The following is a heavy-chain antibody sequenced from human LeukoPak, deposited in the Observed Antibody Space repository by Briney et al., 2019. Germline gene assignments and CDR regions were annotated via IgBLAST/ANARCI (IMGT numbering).Heavy chain of an antibody. D-gene: IGHD2-2*01. CDR1: GFTFSSYS. V-gene: IGHV3-21*01. Sequence: PGGSLRLSCAASGFTFSSYSMNWVRQAPGKGLEWVSSISSSSSYIYHADSVKGRFTISRDNAKNSLYLQMNSLRAEDTAVYYCARDRVVPAATFDYWGQGTLVTVSS. CDR2: ISSSSSYI. CDR3: ARDRVVPAATFDY. J-gene: IGHJ4*02.